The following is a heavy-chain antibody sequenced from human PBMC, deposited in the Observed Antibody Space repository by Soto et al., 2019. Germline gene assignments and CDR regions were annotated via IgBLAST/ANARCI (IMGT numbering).Heavy chain of an antibody. Sequence: QVQLVQSGAEVQKPGSSVKVSCKASGGTFSSYAISWVRQAPGQGLEWMGGIIPIFGTANYAQKFQGRVTITADESTSTAYMELSSLRSEDTAVYYCARDGYCTNGVCGYFDYWGQGTLVTVSS. V-gene: IGHV1-69*01. J-gene: IGHJ4*02. CDR2: IIPIFGTA. CDR1: GGTFSSYA. CDR3: ARDGYCTNGVCGYFDY. D-gene: IGHD2-8*01.